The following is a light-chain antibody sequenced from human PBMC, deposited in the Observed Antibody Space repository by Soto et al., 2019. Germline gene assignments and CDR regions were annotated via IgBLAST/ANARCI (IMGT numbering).Light chain of an antibody. Sequence: SYELPQPPSVSVSPGQTASITCSGDKLGDKYACWYQQKPGQSPVLVIYQDSKRPSGIPERFAGSNSGNTATLTISGTQSMDEAEYYCQALERSTSYYVFGTGTKLTVL. CDR2: QDS. J-gene: IGLJ1*01. V-gene: IGLV3-1*01. CDR3: QALERSTSYYV. CDR1: KLGDKY.